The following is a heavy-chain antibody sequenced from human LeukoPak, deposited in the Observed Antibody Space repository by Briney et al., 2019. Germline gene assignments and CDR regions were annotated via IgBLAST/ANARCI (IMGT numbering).Heavy chain of an antibody. Sequence: GGSLRLPCAASGFTFSSYWMHWVRQAPGKGLVWVSRINTDGSGTTYADSVKGRFTVSRDNAQNTLFLQMNSLRAEDTAVYFCARVYGGNAAFDHWGQGTLVTVSS. D-gene: IGHD4-23*01. CDR2: INTDGSGT. V-gene: IGHV3-74*01. CDR1: GFTFSSYW. J-gene: IGHJ4*02. CDR3: ARVYGGNAAFDH.